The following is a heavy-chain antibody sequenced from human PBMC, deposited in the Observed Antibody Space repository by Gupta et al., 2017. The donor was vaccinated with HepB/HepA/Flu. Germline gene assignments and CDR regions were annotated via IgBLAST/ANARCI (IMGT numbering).Heavy chain of an antibody. CDR1: GFTFSSDG. Sequence: QVQLVESGGGVVQPGRSLRLSCAASGFTFSSDGMHWVRQAPGKGLEWVAVIWYDGSNKYYADSVKGRFTISRDNSKNTLYLQMNSLRAEDTAVYYCAREDPPERSSSSYYYGMDVWGQGTTVTVSS. V-gene: IGHV3-33*01. CDR3: AREDPPERSSSSYYYGMDV. D-gene: IGHD6-6*01. J-gene: IGHJ6*02. CDR2: IWYDGSNK.